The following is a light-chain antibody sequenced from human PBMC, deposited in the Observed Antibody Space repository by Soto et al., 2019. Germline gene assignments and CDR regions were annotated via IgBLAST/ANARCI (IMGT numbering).Light chain of an antibody. Sequence: ILLTPYPATLYLSPWEKATLSCSASQSVSSYLAWYQQKPGQAPRLLISGASMRASGVPVRFIGSGSGTDFALTITSLEPEDFAVYYCQQYGGSPITFGLGTRLEI. V-gene: IGKV3-20*01. CDR1: QSVSSY. J-gene: IGKJ5*01. CDR3: QQYGGSPIT. CDR2: GAS.